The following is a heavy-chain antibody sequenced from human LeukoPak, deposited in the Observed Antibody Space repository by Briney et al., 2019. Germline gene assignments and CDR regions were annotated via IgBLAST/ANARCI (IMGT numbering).Heavy chain of an antibody. CDR3: ATDTSGSLGFFY. J-gene: IGHJ4*02. CDR1: GVTFSTYT. CDR2: ISYEGAEK. Sequence: GGGLRVSCAASGVTFSTYTMRWGRQAPGKGRGWGAVISYEGAEKNYAESVKGGFTISRENTKNTLFLQLNSLRPEDTAVYYCATDTSGSLGFFYWGQGTLVTVSS. D-gene: IGHD3-10*01. V-gene: IGHV3-30-3*01.